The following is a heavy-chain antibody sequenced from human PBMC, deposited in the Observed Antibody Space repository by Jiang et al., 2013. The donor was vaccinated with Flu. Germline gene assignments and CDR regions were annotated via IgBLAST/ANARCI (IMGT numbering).Heavy chain of an antibody. CDR1: GGSISSYY. Sequence: KPSETLSLTCTVSGGSISSYYWSWIRQPQEGTGVDWVYLLQWEHQLQPSLKSRVTISVDTSKNQFSLKLSSVTAADTAVYYCARSPQDYYDSSGYYYYYYGMDVWGQGTTVTVSS. CDR3: ARSPQDYYDSSGYYYYYYGMDV. J-gene: IGHJ6*02. CDR2: LLQWEH. D-gene: IGHD3-22*01. V-gene: IGHV4-59*01.